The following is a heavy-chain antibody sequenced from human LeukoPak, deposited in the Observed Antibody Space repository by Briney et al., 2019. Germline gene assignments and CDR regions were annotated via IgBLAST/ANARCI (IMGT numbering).Heavy chain of an antibody. D-gene: IGHD1-1*01. J-gene: IGHJ4*02. CDR1: GFIFSSYG. V-gene: IGHV3-30*18. CDR3: AKDRARNEYYFDY. Sequence: GGSLRLSCAASGFIFSSYGMHWVRQAPGRGLEWVAVISYDGSNKYYADSVKGRFTISRDNSKNTLYLQMNSLRAEGTAVYYCAKDRARNEYYFDYWGQGTLVTVSS. CDR2: ISYDGSNK.